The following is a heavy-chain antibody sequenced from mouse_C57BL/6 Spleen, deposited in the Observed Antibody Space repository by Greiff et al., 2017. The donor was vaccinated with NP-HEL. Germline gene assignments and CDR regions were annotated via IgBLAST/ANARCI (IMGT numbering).Heavy chain of an antibody. CDR1: GYTFTSYW. CDR3: ARGGSRPFWYFDV. J-gene: IGHJ1*03. D-gene: IGHD1-1*01. Sequence: QVQLQQSGAELVKPGASVKMSCKASGYTFTSYWITWVKQRPGQGLEWIGDIYPGSGSTNYNEKFKSKATLTVDTSSSTAYMQLSSLTSEDSAVYYCARGGSRPFWYFDVWGTGTTVTVSS. CDR2: IYPGSGST. V-gene: IGHV1-55*01.